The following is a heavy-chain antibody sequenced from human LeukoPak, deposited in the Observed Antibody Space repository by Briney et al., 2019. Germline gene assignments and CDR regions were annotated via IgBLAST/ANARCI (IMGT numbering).Heavy chain of an antibody. CDR3: ARDVPYCGGSCHDAFDI. Sequence: ASVKVSCKASGYTFSSYYMHWVRQAPGLGLEWMGIIRPIGDTTTYSQKFQGRVTMTRDMSTSTFYLELSSLRSEDTALYYCARDVPYCGGSCHDAFDIWGQGTQVTVSS. CDR2: IRPIGDTT. CDR1: GYTFSSYY. J-gene: IGHJ3*02. D-gene: IGHD2-15*01. V-gene: IGHV1-46*01.